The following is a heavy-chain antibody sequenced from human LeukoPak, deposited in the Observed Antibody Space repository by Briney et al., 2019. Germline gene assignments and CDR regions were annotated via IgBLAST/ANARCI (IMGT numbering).Heavy chain of an antibody. V-gene: IGHV4-59*01. CDR2: FYYSGST. J-gene: IGHJ4*02. Sequence: SETLSLTCTVSGGSISSYYWSWIRQPPGKGLEWVGYFYYSGSTNYNPSLKSRVTISVDTSKNQFSLKLSSVTAADTAVYYCASRNLRAKGAFDYWGQGTLVTVPS. CDR1: GGSISSYY. CDR3: ASRNLRAKGAFDY. D-gene: IGHD1-14*01.